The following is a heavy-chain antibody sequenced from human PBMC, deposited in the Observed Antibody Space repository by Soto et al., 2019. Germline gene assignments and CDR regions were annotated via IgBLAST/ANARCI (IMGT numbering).Heavy chain of an antibody. V-gene: IGHV3-30*18. D-gene: IGHD1-7*01. CDR2: ISYDGSNK. CDR3: AKERLELPFDY. Sequence: QVQLVESGGGVVQPGRSLRLSCAASGFTFSSYGMHWVRQAPGKGLEWVAVISYDGSNKYYADSVKGRFTISRDNSKNTLYLQMNSLRAEDTAVYYCAKERLELPFDYWGQGTLVTVSS. J-gene: IGHJ4*02. CDR1: GFTFSSYG.